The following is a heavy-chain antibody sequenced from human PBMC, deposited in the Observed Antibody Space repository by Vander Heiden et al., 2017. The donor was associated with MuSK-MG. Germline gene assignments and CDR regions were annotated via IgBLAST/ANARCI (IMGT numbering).Heavy chain of an antibody. Sequence: VQLVQSGAEVKKPGSPVKVSCKASGGTFSSYAISRVRQPPGQGLEWMGGIIPILSIANDAQKFQGRVTITADESTSTAYMELSSLRSEDTAVYYCARSPPTRDGYNFPSFYYYMDVWGKGTTVTVSS. CDR3: ARSPPTRDGYNFPSFYYYMDV. CDR1: GGTFSSYA. CDR2: IIPILSIA. D-gene: IGHD5-12*01. V-gene: IGHV1-69*04. J-gene: IGHJ6*03.